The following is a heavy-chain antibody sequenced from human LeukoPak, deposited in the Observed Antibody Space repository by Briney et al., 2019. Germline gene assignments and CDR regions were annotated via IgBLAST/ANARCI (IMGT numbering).Heavy chain of an antibody. Sequence: PSETLSLTCTVSGGSISSYYWSWIRQPPGKGLEWIGYIYYSGSTNYNPSLKSRVTISVDTSKNQFYLKLSFVTAADTAVYYCVRSADSSGYYYRSVYFDYWGQGTLVTVSS. D-gene: IGHD3-22*01. V-gene: IGHV4-59*01. CDR3: VRSADSSGYYYRSVYFDY. CDR2: IYYSGST. CDR1: GGSISSYY. J-gene: IGHJ4*02.